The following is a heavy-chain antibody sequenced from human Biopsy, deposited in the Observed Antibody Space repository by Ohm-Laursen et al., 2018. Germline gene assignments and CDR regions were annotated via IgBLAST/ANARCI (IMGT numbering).Heavy chain of an antibody. CDR1: GFGFRNYD. CDR2: LAFSSGRT. J-gene: IGHJ4*02. V-gene: IGHV3-23*01. CDR3: AKYQLPATATSILDY. Sequence: SLRLSCTASGFGFRNYDLTWIRQAPGKGLEWVASLAFSSGRTYYADSVKGRFTISRDDSQNTLYLQMDSLRVADTAVYHCAKYQLPATATSILDYWGQGALVTVSS. D-gene: IGHD4-17*01.